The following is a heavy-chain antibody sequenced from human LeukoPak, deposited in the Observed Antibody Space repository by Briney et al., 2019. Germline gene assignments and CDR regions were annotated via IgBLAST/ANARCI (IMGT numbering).Heavy chain of an antibody. D-gene: IGHD1-26*01. CDR2: VNHSGDT. J-gene: IGHJ4*02. CDR1: GFTFSSYS. CDR3: ARLASGYFDY. Sequence: GSLRLSCAASGFTFSSYSMNWVRQPPGEGLEWIGEVNHSGDTHQNPSLKGRLTISVDTSKNQFSLKLSSVTAADTAVYYCARLASGYFDYWGQGTLVTVSS. V-gene: IGHV4-34*01.